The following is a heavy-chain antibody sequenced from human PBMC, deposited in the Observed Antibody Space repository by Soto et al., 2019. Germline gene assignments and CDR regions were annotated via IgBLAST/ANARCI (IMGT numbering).Heavy chain of an antibody. D-gene: IGHD4-17*01. J-gene: IGHJ4*02. CDR3: AKSTTVTTLGSDY. CDR1: GFTFSNAW. Sequence: GGSLRLSCAASGFTFSNAWMNWVRQAPGKGLEWVGRIKSKTDGGTTDYAAPVKGRFTISRDNSKNTLYLQMNSLRAEDTAVYYCAKSTTVTTLGSDYWGQGTLVTVSS. V-gene: IGHV3-15*07. CDR2: IKSKTDGGTT.